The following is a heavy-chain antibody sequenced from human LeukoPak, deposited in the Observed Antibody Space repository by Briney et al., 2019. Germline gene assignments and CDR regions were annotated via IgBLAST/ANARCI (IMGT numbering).Heavy chain of an antibody. Sequence: GGSLRLSCAASGFTFSSYWMSWVRQAPGKGLEWVAFIRYDGSNKYYADSVKGRFTISRDNSKNTLYLQMNSLRAEDTAVYYCAKAAIAARPRHYFDYWGQGTLVTVSS. V-gene: IGHV3-30*02. J-gene: IGHJ4*02. CDR3: AKAAIAARPRHYFDY. D-gene: IGHD6-6*01. CDR1: GFTFSSYW. CDR2: IRYDGSNK.